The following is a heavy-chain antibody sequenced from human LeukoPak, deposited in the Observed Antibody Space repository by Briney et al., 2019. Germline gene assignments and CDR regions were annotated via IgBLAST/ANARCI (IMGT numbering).Heavy chain of an antibody. CDR2: ISSSSSYI. CDR1: GFTFSSYS. D-gene: IGHD3-16*01. Sequence: PGGSLRLSCAASGFTFSSYSMNWVRQAPGKGLDWVSSISSSSSYIYYADSVKGRFTISRDNAKNSLYLQMNRLRAEDTAVFYCARGGGEVDYWGQGTLVTVSS. J-gene: IGHJ4*02. CDR3: ARGGGEVDY. V-gene: IGHV3-21*01.